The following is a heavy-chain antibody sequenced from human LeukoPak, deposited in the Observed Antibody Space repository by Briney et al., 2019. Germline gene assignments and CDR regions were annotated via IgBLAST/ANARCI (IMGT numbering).Heavy chain of an antibody. CDR2: INHSGST. D-gene: IGHD2-21*02. CDR1: GGSFSGYY. V-gene: IGHV4-34*01. Sequence: PSETLSLTCAVYGGSFSGYYWSWIRQPPGTGLEWIGEINHSGSTNYNPSLKSRVTISVDTSKNQFSLKLSSVTAADTAVYYCAMVTPLYYMDVWGKGTTVTVSS. J-gene: IGHJ6*03. CDR3: AMVTPLYYMDV.